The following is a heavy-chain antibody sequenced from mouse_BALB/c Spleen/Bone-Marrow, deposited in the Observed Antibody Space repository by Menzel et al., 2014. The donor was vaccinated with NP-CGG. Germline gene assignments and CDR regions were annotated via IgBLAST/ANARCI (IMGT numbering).Heavy chain of an antibody. Sequence: EVKLVESGGDLVKPGGSLELSCAASGFTFSSYGMSWVRQTPDKRLEWVATINNGGTYTYYPDSVKGRFTISRDNAKNTLYLQMSSLKSEDTAMYYCALNWDSAYWGQGTLVTVSA. CDR1: GFTFSSYG. CDR3: ALNWDSAY. V-gene: IGHV5-6*01. J-gene: IGHJ3*01. CDR2: INNGGTYT. D-gene: IGHD4-1*02.